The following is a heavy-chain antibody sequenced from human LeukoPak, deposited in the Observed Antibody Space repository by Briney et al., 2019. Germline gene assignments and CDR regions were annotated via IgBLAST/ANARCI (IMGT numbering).Heavy chain of an antibody. J-gene: IGHJ5*02. D-gene: IGHD1-7*01. CDR1: GGSISSGGYY. CDR3: ARDPTGTSWFDP. V-gene: IGHV4-30-2*01. CDR2: IYHSGST. Sequence: PSETLSLTRTVSGGSISSGGYYWSWIRQPPGKGLEWIGYIYHSGSTYYNPSLKSRVTISVDRSKNQFSLKLSSVTAADTAVYYCARDPTGTSWFDPWGQGTLVAVSS.